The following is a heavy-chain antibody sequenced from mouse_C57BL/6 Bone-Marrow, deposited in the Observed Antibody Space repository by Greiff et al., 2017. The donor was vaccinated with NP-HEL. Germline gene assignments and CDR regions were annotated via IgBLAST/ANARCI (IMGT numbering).Heavy chain of an antibody. J-gene: IGHJ2*01. CDR3: ASLYDYDGPFDY. V-gene: IGHV1-82*01. D-gene: IGHD2-4*01. CDR1: GYAFSSSW. CDR2: IYPGDGDT. Sequence: QVQLKQSGPELVKPGASVKISCKASGYAFSSSWMNWVKQRPGKGLEWIGRIYPGDGDTNYNGKFKGKATLTADKSSSTAYMQLSSLTSEDSAVYFCASLYDYDGPFDYWGQGTTLTVSS.